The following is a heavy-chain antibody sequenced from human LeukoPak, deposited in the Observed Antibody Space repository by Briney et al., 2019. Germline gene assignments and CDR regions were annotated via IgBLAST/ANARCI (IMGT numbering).Heavy chain of an antibody. J-gene: IGHJ6*02. CDR1: GLTFSSHW. Sequence: PGGSLRLSCAASGLTFSSHWMHWVRQAPGKGLVWVSRITNDGSSTTYADSVKGRFTISRDNSKNTLYLQMNSLRAEDTAVYYCAKGRYCSGGSRYYYYGMDVWGQGTTVTVSS. V-gene: IGHV3-74*01. D-gene: IGHD2-15*01. CDR2: ITNDGSST. CDR3: AKGRYCSGGSRYYYYGMDV.